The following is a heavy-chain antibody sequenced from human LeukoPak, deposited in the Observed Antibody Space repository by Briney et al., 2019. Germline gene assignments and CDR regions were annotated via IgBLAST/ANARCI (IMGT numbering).Heavy chain of an antibody. V-gene: IGHV1-18*04. CDR2: ISAYNGNT. D-gene: IGHD6-19*01. CDR1: GYTFTSYG. J-gene: IGHJ4*02. Sequence: ASVKVSCKASGYTFTSYGISWVRQAPGQGLEWMGWISAYNGNTKYAQKLQGRVTMTTDTSTSTAYMELRSLRSDDTAVYYCARESQWLALSIFDYWGQGTLVTGSS. CDR3: ARESQWLALSIFDY.